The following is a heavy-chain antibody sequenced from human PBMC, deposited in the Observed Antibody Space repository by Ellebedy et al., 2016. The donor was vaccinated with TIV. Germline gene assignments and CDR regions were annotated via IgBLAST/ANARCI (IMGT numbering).Heavy chain of an antibody. CDR2: INHSGST. CDR1: GGSFSGYY. D-gene: IGHD5-18*01. J-gene: IGHJ5*02. Sequence: SETLSLTXAVYGGSFSGYYWSWIRQPPGKGLEWIGEINHSGSTNYNPSLKSRVTISVDTSKNQFSLKLSSVTAADTAVYYCARDVSDTAMVIAWGQGTLVTVSS. CDR3: ARDVSDTAMVIA. V-gene: IGHV4-34*01.